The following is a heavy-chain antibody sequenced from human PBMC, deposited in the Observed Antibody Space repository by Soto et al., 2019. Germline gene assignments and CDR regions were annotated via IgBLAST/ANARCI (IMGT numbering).Heavy chain of an antibody. Sequence: SETLSLTCTVSGGSISSGDYYWSWIRQPPGKGLEWIGYIYYSGSTYYSPSLKSRVTISVDTSKNQFSLKLSSVTAADTAVYYCARDTAAVAGLDYWGQGISVTVSS. CDR1: GGSISSGDYY. V-gene: IGHV4-30-4*01. D-gene: IGHD6-19*01. CDR2: IYYSGST. CDR3: ARDTAAVAGLDY. J-gene: IGHJ4*02.